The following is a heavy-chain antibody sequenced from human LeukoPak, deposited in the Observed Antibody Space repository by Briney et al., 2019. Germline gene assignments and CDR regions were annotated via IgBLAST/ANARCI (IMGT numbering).Heavy chain of an antibody. D-gene: IGHD2-8*01. Sequence: PSETLSLTCTVSGGSISSYYWSWIRQPPGKGLEWIGYIYTSGSTNYNPSLKSRVTISVDTSKNQFSLKLSSVTAADTAVYYCARLHGGGTNQHFNWFDPWGQGTLVTVSS. J-gene: IGHJ5*02. CDR1: GGSISSYY. CDR2: IYTSGST. CDR3: ARLHGGGTNQHFNWFDP. V-gene: IGHV4-4*09.